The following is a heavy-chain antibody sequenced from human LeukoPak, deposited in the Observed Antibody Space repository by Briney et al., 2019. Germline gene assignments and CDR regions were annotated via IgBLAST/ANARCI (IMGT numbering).Heavy chain of an antibody. CDR1: GFTVSSNY. J-gene: IGHJ4*02. CDR2: IYSGGST. CDR3: ARDRDRYSYGYAFDY. D-gene: IGHD5-18*01. Sequence: GGSLRLSCAASGFTVSSNYMSWVRQAPGKGLEWVSVIYSGGSTYYADSVKGRFTISRDNSKNTLYLQMNSLRAEDTAVYYCARDRDRYSYGYAFDYWGQGTLVTVSS. V-gene: IGHV3-53*01.